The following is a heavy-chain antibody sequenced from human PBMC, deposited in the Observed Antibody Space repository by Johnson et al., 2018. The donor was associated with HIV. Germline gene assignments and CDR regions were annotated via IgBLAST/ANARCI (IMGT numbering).Heavy chain of an antibody. Sequence: VQLVESGGGVVQPGRSLRLSCAASGFTFSSYAMHWVRQAPGKGLAWVAVISYDGSNKYYANSVKGRFTISRDNSENTLYLQMNSLRADDTAVYYCPSLAVAGTLISAFDIWGQGTMVTVSS. D-gene: IGHD6-19*01. CDR1: GFTFSSYA. CDR2: ISYDGSNK. CDR3: PSLAVAGTLISAFDI. J-gene: IGHJ3*02. V-gene: IGHV3-30-3*01.